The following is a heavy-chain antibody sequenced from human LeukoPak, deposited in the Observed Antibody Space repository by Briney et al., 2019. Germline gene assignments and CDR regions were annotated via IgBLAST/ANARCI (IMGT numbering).Heavy chain of an antibody. J-gene: IGHJ4*02. D-gene: IGHD3-9*01. V-gene: IGHV4-59*01. CDR3: ARGYFDWFLDN. Sequence: SETLSLTCTVSGGAISSYYWTWFRQPPGKGLEWIGYIYYTGSTNYNPSLDSRVTISVDMSKNQVSLNLKYVTAADTAVYYCARGYFDWFLDNWGRGTLVTVSA. CDR2: IYYTGST. CDR1: GGAISSYY.